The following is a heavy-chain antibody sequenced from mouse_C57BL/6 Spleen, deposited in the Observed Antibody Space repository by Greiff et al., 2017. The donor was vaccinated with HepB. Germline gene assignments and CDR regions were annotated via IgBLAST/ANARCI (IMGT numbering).Heavy chain of an antibody. CDR2: IYPGSGNT. J-gene: IGHJ2*01. Sequence: VQLQQSGAELVRPGASVKLSCKASGYTFTDYYINWVKQRPGQGLEWIARIYPGSGNTYYNEKFKGKDTMTAEKSSSTAYMQLSSLTSEDSAVYFCARGDYAMDYWGQGTTLTVSS. CDR3: ARGDYAMDY. CDR1: GYTFTDYY. V-gene: IGHV1-76*01. D-gene: IGHD2-4*01.